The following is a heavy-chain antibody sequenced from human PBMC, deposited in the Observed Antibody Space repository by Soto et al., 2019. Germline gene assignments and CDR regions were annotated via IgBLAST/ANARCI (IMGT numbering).Heavy chain of an antibody. Sequence: ASVKVSCKASGYTFTSYYMHWVRQAPGQGLEWMGIINPSGGSTSYAQKFQGRVTMTRDTSTSTVYMELSSLRSEDTAVYYCARDFGSHLSSSSGDYWGQGTLVTVSS. D-gene: IGHD6-6*01. CDR2: INPSGGST. J-gene: IGHJ4*02. CDR1: GYTFTSYY. CDR3: ARDFGSHLSSSSGDY. V-gene: IGHV1-46*01.